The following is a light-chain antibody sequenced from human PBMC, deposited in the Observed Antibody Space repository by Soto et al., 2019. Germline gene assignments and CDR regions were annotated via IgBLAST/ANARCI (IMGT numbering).Light chain of an antibody. V-gene: IGKV3-20*01. Sequence: EIGLIQSPGTLSLSPGDRATLSCRASQSVSNNYVAWYQQKPGQAPRLLIFRATNRATGIPDRFSGSGSGTEFILTISSLQSEDFAVYYCHQYDNWPPWTFGQGTKVDIK. CDR2: RAT. J-gene: IGKJ1*01. CDR3: HQYDNWPPWT. CDR1: QSVSNNY.